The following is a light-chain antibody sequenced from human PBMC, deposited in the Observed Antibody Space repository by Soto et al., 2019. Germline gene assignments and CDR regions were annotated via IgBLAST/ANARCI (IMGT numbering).Light chain of an antibody. Sequence: EIVLTQSPATLSLSPGERATLSCRASQRVSSYLAWYQQKPGQAPRLLIYDASNRATGIPARFSGSGSGTDFTLTISSLDPEDCAVYYCQQRSNWPLTFGGGTKVEIK. CDR1: QRVSSY. CDR2: DAS. V-gene: IGKV3-11*01. CDR3: QQRSNWPLT. J-gene: IGKJ4*01.